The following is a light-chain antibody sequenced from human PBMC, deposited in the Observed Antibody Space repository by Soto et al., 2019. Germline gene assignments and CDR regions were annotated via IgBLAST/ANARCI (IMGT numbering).Light chain of an antibody. CDR3: QQSSNWPYT. Sequence: EIVMTQSPATLSVSPGERVILSCRASQSVSDNLAWYQQKPGQAPRLLIYGASTRATTIPARFSGSGSGTEFTLTISSLQSEDFAVYYCQQSSNWPYTFGQGTRLDIK. V-gene: IGKV3-15*01. CDR1: QSVSDN. CDR2: GAS. J-gene: IGKJ2*01.